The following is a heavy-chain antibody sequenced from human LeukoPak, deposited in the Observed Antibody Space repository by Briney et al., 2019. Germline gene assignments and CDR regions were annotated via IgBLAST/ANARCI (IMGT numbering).Heavy chain of an antibody. V-gene: IGHV1-8*01. D-gene: IGHD6-19*01. Sequence: ASVKVSCKASGYTFTSYDINWVRQATGQGLEWMGWMNPNSGNTGYAQKFQGRVTMTRNTSISTAYMELSSLRSEDTAVYYCATDIAVAGRFDYWSQGTLVTVSS. CDR2: MNPNSGNT. J-gene: IGHJ4*02. CDR1: GYTFTSYD. CDR3: ATDIAVAGRFDY.